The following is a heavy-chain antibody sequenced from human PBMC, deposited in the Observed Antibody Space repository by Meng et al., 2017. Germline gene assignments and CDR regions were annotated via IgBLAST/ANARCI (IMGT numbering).Heavy chain of an antibody. CDR2: INHSGST. D-gene: IGHD3-3*01. Sequence: QVPLXXGGAXLFKPSEALXXPCSVYGGXXXGYXWXWIRQPPGKGLEWIGEINHSGSTNYNPSLKSRVTISVDTSKNQFSLKLSSVTAADTAVYYCARRWVIWSGYRLDYWGQGTLVTVSS. J-gene: IGHJ4*02. V-gene: IGHV4-34*01. CDR1: GGXXXGYX. CDR3: ARRWVIWSGYRLDY.